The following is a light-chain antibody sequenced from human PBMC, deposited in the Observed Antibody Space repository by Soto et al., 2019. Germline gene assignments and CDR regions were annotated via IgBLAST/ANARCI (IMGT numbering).Light chain of an antibody. CDR1: QSVNSK. CDR3: KQYGSSPRT. Sequence: EIVMTQSPATLSVSPGERATLSCRASQSVNSKLAWYQQKPGQAPRLLIYGASTRATGIQARFSGSGSGTEFTLTIRSLQSEDFAVYYCKQYGSSPRTFGQGTKVDIK. CDR2: GAS. V-gene: IGKV3-15*01. J-gene: IGKJ1*01.